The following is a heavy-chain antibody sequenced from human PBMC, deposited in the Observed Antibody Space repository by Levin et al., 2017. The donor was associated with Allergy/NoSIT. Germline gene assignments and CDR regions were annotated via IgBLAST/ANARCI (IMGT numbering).Heavy chain of an antibody. V-gene: IGHV1-69*01. Sequence: PGESLKISCKASGGTFRHYALSWVRQAPGQGFEWMGGIVPVFGSTNYAQKFHGRVTITADESTSTANMEMSSLRSDDTAVYYCVSRSAYSYAHYYFDSWGQGTLVTVSS. CDR3: VSRSAYSYAHYYFDS. D-gene: IGHD5-18*01. CDR2: IVPVFGST. J-gene: IGHJ4*02. CDR1: GGTFRHYA.